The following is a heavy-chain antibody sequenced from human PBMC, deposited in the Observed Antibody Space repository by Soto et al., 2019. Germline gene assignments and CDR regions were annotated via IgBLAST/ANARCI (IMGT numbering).Heavy chain of an antibody. D-gene: IGHD1-26*01. CDR1: GGSFNGYY. V-gene: IGHV4-34*01. Sequence: SETLSLTCAVYGGSFNGYYWSWIRQPPGKGLEWIGEINHSGNTNYNVSLKSRVTISVDTSKNQFSLKLSSVTAADTAVYYCARVPLGGTYCYDDWGQGNVVTVSS. J-gene: IGHJ4*02. CDR3: ARVPLGGTYCYDD. CDR2: INHSGNT.